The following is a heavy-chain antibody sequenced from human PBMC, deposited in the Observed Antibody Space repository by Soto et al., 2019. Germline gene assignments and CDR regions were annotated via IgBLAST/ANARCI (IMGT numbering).Heavy chain of an antibody. CDR3: ARNTFNWFDP. V-gene: IGHV3-11*01. CDR1: GFTFNDFF. J-gene: IGHJ5*02. CDR2: TSNSGNSV. Sequence: PGGSLRLSCAASGFTFNDFFMTWIRQAPGRGPEWVASTSNSGNSVYYADSVKGRFTVSGDNAQNTLTLQMTDLRVDDTAVYYCARNTFNWFDPWGQGTLVTVSS.